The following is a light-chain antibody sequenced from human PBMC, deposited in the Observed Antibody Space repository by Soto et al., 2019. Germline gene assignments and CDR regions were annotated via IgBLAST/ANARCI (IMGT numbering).Light chain of an antibody. CDR2: DVG. J-gene: IGLJ1*01. CDR3: NSYRAVSTYV. Sequence: QSALTQPASVSGSPGQSITIACTGTSSDIGGYNFVSWYHQHPGKAPKLLIYDVGNRPSGVSNRFSGSNSGNTASLTISGLQAEDEAHYYCNSYRAVSTYVFGTGTKLTVL. CDR1: SSDIGGYNF. V-gene: IGLV2-14*01.